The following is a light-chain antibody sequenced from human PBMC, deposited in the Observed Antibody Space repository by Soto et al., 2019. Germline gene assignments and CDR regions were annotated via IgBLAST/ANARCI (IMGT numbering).Light chain of an antibody. V-gene: IGLV1-47*02. CDR1: SSNIGTNY. Sequence: QSVLTQPPSASRTPGQRVTISCSGSSSNIGTNYVFWYQQLPGTAPKLLIYSNNPRPSGVPDRFSGSKSGTSASLAISGLRSEDEADYYCAAWDDSLSGVVFGGGTQLTVL. J-gene: IGLJ2*01. CDR3: AAWDDSLSGVV. CDR2: SNN.